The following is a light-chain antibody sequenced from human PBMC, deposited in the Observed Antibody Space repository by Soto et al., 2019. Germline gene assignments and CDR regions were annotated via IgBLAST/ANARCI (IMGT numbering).Light chain of an antibody. V-gene: IGLV1-40*01. J-gene: IGLJ1*01. CDR2: GNS. CDR3: QSYDSSLSALYV. Sequence: QSVLTQPPSVSGAPGQRVTISCTGSSPNIGAGYDVHWYQQLPGTAPKLLIYGNSNRPSGVPDRFSGSKSGTSASLAITGLQAEDEADYYCQSYDSSLSALYVFGTGTKLTVL. CDR1: SPNIGAGYD.